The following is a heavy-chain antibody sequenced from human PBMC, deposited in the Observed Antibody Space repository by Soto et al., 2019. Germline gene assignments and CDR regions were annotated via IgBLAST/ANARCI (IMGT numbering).Heavy chain of an antibody. CDR1: GGSFSGYY. CDR2: INHSGST. J-gene: IGHJ6*02. Sequence: PSETLSLTCAVYGGSFSGYYWSWIRQPPGKGLEWIGEINHSGSTNYNPSLKSRVTIAVDTSKNQFSLKLSSVTAADTAVYYCARDSYCSGGSCYFYYYYGMDVWGQGTTVTVSS. V-gene: IGHV4-34*01. D-gene: IGHD2-15*01. CDR3: ARDSYCSGGSCYFYYYYGMDV.